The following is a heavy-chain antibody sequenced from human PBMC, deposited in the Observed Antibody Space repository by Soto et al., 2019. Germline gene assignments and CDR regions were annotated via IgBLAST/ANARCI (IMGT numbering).Heavy chain of an antibody. CDR3: ARDLTRASQGIFDP. Sequence: ASVKVSCKASGYTFTSYGISWVRQAPGQGLEWMGWISAYNGNTNYAQKLQGRVTMTTDTSTSTAYMELRSLRSDDTAVYYCARDLTRASQGIFDPWGQGTLVTVSS. J-gene: IGHJ5*02. CDR2: ISAYNGNT. D-gene: IGHD3-10*01. CDR1: GYTFTSYG. V-gene: IGHV1-18*01.